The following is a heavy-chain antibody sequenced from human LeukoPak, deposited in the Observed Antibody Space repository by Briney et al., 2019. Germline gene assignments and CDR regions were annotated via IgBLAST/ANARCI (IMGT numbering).Heavy chain of an antibody. CDR3: ASIYWYDAFDI. V-gene: IGHV3-74*01. CDR1: GFTFSSYW. Sequence: GGSLRLSCAASGFTFSSYWMHWVRQAPGKGLVWVSRINSDGSSTSYADSVKGRVTISRDNAKNTLYLQMNSLRAEDTAVYYCASIYWYDAFDIWGQGTMVTVSS. J-gene: IGHJ3*02. CDR2: INSDGSST. D-gene: IGHD2-8*02.